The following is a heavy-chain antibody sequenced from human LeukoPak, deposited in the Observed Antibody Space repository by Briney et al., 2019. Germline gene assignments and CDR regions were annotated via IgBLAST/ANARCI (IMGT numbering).Heavy chain of an antibody. J-gene: IGHJ3*02. V-gene: IGHV3-11*04. CDR2: ITNSGGGT. Sequence: GGSLRLSCAASGFTFSDYYMGWVRRAPGKGLEWVSYITNSGGGTYYPDSVKGRFTISRDNAKKLLYLQVSSLRAEDTAVYYCARALNDAFDIWGQGTMVTVSS. CDR1: GFTFSDYY. CDR3: ARALNDAFDI.